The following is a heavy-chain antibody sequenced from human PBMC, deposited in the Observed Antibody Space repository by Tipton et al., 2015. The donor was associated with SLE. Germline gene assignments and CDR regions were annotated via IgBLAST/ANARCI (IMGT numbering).Heavy chain of an antibody. CDR2: VYGTGGT. CDR1: GDSVRTNY. J-gene: IGHJ3*01. D-gene: IGHD6-19*01. V-gene: IGHV4-4*07. CDR3: ASSGYSTGPGAFDF. Sequence: TLSLTCSVSGDSVRTNYWNWIRQPAGKGLEWIGRVYGTGGTSYNPSLESRVIIAVDTSKNQFSLKLTSVTAADTAVYYCASSGYSTGPGAFDFWGQGTLVTVSS.